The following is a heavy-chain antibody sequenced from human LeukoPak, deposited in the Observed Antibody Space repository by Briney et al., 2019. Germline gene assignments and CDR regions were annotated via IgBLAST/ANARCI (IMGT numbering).Heavy chain of an antibody. D-gene: IGHD3-9*01. Sequence: GGSLRLSCATSGFIFGSYWMSWVRQAPGKGLEWVANIKQDGSDKYYVDSVKGRFTISRDNAKNSLYLQMNNLGAEDAAVYFCATHDVLTGYPYFDNWGQGTLVTVSS. CDR3: ATHDVLTGYPYFDN. V-gene: IGHV3-7*01. CDR1: GFIFGSYW. J-gene: IGHJ4*02. CDR2: IKQDGSDK.